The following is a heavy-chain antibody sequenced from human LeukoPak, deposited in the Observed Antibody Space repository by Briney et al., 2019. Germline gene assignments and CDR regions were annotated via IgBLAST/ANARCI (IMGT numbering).Heavy chain of an antibody. V-gene: IGHV3-66*01. CDR1: GFTVSSNY. J-gene: IGHJ4*02. CDR3: ARSYYYGSGSYCFDY. CDR2: IYSGGST. D-gene: IGHD3-10*01. Sequence: GGSLRLSCAASGFTVSSNYMSWVRQAPGKGLEWVSVIYSGGSTYYADSVKGRFTISRDNSKNTLYLQMNSLRAEDTAVYYCARSYYYGSGSYCFDYWGQGTLVTVSS.